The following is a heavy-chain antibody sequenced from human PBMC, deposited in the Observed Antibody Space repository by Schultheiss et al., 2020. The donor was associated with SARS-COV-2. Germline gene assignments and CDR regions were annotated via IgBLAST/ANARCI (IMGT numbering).Heavy chain of an antibody. CDR3: ARDVPYGNTAF. D-gene: IGHD3-10*01. CDR1: GFSFGDYA. J-gene: IGHJ4*02. Sequence: GGSLRLSCTASGFSFGDYAMHWVRQAPGKGLEWVSGISWNSGSIGYADSVKGRFTISRDNAKNSLYLQMNSLRAEDSAIYYCARDVPYGNTAFWGLGTLVTVSS. V-gene: IGHV3-9*01. CDR2: ISWNSGSI.